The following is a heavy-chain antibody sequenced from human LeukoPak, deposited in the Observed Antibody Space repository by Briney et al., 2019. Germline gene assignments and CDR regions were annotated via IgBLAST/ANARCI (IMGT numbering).Heavy chain of an antibody. V-gene: IGHV3-30*18. CDR1: GFTFSSYG. Sequence: GGSPRLSCAASGFTFSSYGMHWVRQAPGKGLEWVAVISYDGSNKYYADSVKGRFTISRDNSKNTLYLQMNSLRAEDTAVYYCAKSSQWLEPFDYWGQGTLVTVSS. J-gene: IGHJ4*02. CDR2: ISYDGSNK. D-gene: IGHD6-19*01. CDR3: AKSSQWLEPFDY.